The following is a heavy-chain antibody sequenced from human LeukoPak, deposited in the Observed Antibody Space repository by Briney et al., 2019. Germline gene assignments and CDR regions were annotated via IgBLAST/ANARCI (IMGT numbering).Heavy chain of an antibody. V-gene: IGHV3-23*01. Sequence: GGTLRLSCAASGFTFSSYGMSWVRQAPGKGLEWVSAISGSGGSTYYADSVKGRFTISRDNAKNSLYLQMNSLRAEDTAVYYCARGGLEQWLVGLGVLDYWGQGTLVTVSS. J-gene: IGHJ4*02. CDR3: ARGGLEQWLVGLGVLDY. CDR2: ISGSGGST. CDR1: GFTFSSYG. D-gene: IGHD6-19*01.